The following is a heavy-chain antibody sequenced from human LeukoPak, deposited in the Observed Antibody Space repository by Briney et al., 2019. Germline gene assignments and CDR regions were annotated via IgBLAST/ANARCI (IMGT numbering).Heavy chain of an antibody. D-gene: IGHD2-2*01. Sequence: PGGSLRLSCAASGFTFSSYSMNWVRQAPGKGLEGVSYISSSSSTIYYADSVKGRFTISRDNAKNSLYLQMNRLRAEDTAVYYCARDGGGGVVVVPAAELGFQHWGQGTLVTVSS. CDR2: ISSSSSTI. CDR3: ARDGGGGVVVVPAAELGFQH. J-gene: IGHJ1*01. CDR1: GFTFSSYS. V-gene: IGHV3-48*01.